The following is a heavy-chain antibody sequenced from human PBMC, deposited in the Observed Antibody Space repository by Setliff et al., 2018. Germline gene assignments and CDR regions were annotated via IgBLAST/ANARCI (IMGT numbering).Heavy chain of an antibody. Sequence: ASVKVSCKASGYTFSSYDINWVRQATGQGLEWMGWMNPNSGNTAYAQKFQGRVTMTRNSSISTAYMELSTLRSEDTAVYYCARAGYDSSGYYYEGGTYWVQGTLVTVSS. CDR1: GYTFSSYD. V-gene: IGHV1-8*01. J-gene: IGHJ4*02. CDR3: ARAGYDSSGYYYEGGTY. CDR2: MNPNSGNT. D-gene: IGHD3-22*01.